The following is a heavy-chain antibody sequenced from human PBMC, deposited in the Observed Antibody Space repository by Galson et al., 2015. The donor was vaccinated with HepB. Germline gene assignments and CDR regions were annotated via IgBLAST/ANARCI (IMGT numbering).Heavy chain of an antibody. CDR3: ARSHSPRGPDAFDI. Sequence: QSGAEVKKPGESLKISCKGSGYSFTSYWIGWVRQMPGKGLEWMGIIYPGDSDTRYSPSFQGQVTMSADKSISTAYLQWSSLKASDSAVFYCARSHSPRGPDAFDIWGQGTRVTVSS. D-gene: IGHD2-21*01. CDR1: GYSFTSYW. CDR2: IYPGDSDT. J-gene: IGHJ3*02. V-gene: IGHV5-51*03.